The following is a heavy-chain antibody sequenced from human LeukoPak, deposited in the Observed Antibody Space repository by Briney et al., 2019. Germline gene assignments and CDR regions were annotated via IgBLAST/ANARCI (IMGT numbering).Heavy chain of an antibody. CDR2: IWNDGSDK. CDR3: AKVFVLMVYALGAFDI. D-gene: IGHD2-8*01. Sequence: PGGSLRLSCAASGVAFSNYGMHWVRQAPGKGLEWVAVIWNDGSDKYYAYSVKGRITSYRDNAKNSLYLQMQSLRAEDTDVYYCAKVFVLMVYALGAFDIWGQGTMVTVSS. J-gene: IGHJ3*02. V-gene: IGHV3-33*06. CDR1: GVAFSNYG.